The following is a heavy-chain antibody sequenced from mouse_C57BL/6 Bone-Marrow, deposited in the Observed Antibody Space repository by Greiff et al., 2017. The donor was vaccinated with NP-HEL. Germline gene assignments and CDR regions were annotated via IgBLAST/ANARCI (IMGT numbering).Heavy chain of an antibody. Sequence: EVKLQESGGGLVQPGGSMKLSCVASGFTFSNYWMNWVRQSPEKGLEWVAQIRLKSDNYATHYAESVKGRFTISRDDSKSSVYLQMNNLRAEDTGIYYCTGCIYYYGSSYAMDYWGQGTSVTVSS. J-gene: IGHJ4*01. CDR3: TGCIYYYGSSYAMDY. CDR1: GFTFSNYW. D-gene: IGHD1-1*01. V-gene: IGHV6-3*01. CDR2: IRLKSDNYAT.